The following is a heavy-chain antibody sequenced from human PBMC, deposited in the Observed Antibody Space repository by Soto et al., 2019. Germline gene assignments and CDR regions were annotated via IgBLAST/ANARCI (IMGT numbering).Heavy chain of an antibody. CDR2: FDPEDGET. V-gene: IGHV1-24*01. Sequence: ASVKASCTDSGYTLTELSMHCVRQAPGKGLEWMGGFDPEDGETIYAQKFQGRVTMTEDTSTDTAYMELSSLRSEDTAVYYCATVHYDILTGYYYFDYWGQGTLVTVSS. D-gene: IGHD3-9*01. CDR1: GYTLTELS. CDR3: ATVHYDILTGYYYFDY. J-gene: IGHJ4*02.